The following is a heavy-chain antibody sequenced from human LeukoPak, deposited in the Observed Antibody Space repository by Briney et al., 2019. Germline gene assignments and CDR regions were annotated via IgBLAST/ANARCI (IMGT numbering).Heavy chain of an antibody. CDR2: IYYSGST. D-gene: IGHD4-17*01. CDR3: ARLSPYGDYLGYYYYYYMDV. V-gene: IGHV4-39*01. CDR1: GFTFSGYY. J-gene: IGHJ6*03. Sequence: PGGSLRLSCVASGFTFSGYYWGWIRQPPGKGLEWIGSIYYSGSTYYNPSLKSRVTISVDTSKNQFSLKLSSVTAADTAVYYCARLSPYGDYLGYYYYYYMDVWGKGTTVTVSS.